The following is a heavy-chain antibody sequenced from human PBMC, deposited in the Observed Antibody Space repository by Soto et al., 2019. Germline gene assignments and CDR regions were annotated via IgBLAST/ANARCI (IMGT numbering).Heavy chain of an antibody. CDR3: TTDFCSGGSCYSGISREGFDY. D-gene: IGHD2-15*01. V-gene: IGHV3-15*01. Sequence: EVQLVESGGGLVKPGGSLRLSCAASGFTFSNAWMSWVRQAPGKGLEWVGRIKSKTDGGTTDYAAPVKGRFTISRDDSKNTLYLQMNSLKTEDTAVYYCTTDFCSGGSCYSGISREGFDYWGQGTLVTVSS. J-gene: IGHJ4*02. CDR1: GFTFSNAW. CDR2: IKSKTDGGTT.